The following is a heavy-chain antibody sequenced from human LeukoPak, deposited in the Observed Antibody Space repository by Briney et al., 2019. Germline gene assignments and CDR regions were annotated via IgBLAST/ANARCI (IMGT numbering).Heavy chain of an antibody. Sequence: ASVKVSCKASGYTFTSYYMHWVRQAPRQGLEWMGWISAYNGNTNYAQKLQGRVTMTTDTSTSTAYMELRSLRSDDTAVYYCARGILSGWYRWFDPWGQGTLVTVSS. CDR1: GYTFTSYY. D-gene: IGHD6-19*01. V-gene: IGHV1-18*04. J-gene: IGHJ5*02. CDR2: ISAYNGNT. CDR3: ARGILSGWYRWFDP.